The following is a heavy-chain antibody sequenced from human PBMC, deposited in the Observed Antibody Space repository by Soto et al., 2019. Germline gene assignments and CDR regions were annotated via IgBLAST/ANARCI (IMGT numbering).Heavy chain of an antibody. CDR3: AFNYSATTDIYTPSQH. D-gene: IGHD2-21*01. CDR1: GDSITRSTYY. V-gene: IGHV4-39*01. Sequence: PSETLSLTCSVSGDSITRSTYYWGWIRQPPGKGLEWIGSIHYSGRTYYNPSLKSRVTISVDTTKNQFSLNLSFVTAADTAVYYCAFNYSATTDIYTPSQH. J-gene: IGHJ1*01. CDR2: IHYSGRT.